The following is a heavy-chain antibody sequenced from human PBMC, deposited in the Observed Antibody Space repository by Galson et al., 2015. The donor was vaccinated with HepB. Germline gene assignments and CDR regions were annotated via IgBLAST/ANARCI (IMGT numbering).Heavy chain of an antibody. Sequence: SLRLSCAASGFTFSSYSMNWVRQAPGKGLEWVSYISSSSSTIYYADSVKGRFTISRDNAKNSLYLQMNSLRAEDTAVYYCARDRVYSSSWYSHDFDYWGQGTLVTVSS. CDR2: ISSSSSTI. V-gene: IGHV3-48*01. D-gene: IGHD6-13*01. J-gene: IGHJ4*02. CDR3: ARDRVYSSSWYSHDFDY. CDR1: GFTFSSYS.